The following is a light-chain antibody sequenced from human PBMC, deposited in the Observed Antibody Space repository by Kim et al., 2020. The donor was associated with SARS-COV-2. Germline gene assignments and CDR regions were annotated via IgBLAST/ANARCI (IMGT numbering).Light chain of an antibody. CDR2: GAS. V-gene: IGKV3-20*01. Sequence: LSPGERATLSCRASQSVRSYLAWYQQKPGQAPRLLMYGASSRATGIPDRFSGSGSGTDFTLTISRLEPEDFAVYYCQQYGSPPITFGQGTRLEIK. CDR1: QSVRSY. CDR3: QQYGSPPIT. J-gene: IGKJ5*01.